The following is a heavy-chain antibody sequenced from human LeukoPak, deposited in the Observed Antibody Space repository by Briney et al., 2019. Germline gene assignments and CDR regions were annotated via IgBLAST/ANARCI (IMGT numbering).Heavy chain of an antibody. J-gene: IGHJ4*02. CDR3: ARNFGGGDSSGPYY. V-gene: IGHV3-20*04. Sequence: GGSLRLSCAASGFTFNDYGMSWVRHAPGKGLEWVSGINWNGGSTGYADSMKGRFIISRDNAQNSLYLQVNSLRAVDTALYYCARNFGGGDSSGPYYWGQGTLVTVSS. CDR2: INWNGGST. D-gene: IGHD3-22*01. CDR1: GFTFNDYG.